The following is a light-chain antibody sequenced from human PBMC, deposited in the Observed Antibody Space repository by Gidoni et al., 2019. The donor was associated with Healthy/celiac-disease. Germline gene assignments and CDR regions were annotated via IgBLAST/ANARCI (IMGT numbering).Light chain of an antibody. CDR1: QSVSSN. CDR2: GAS. Sequence: TLMSHSPAPPSVSPGERATLSCRASQSVSSNLAWYQQKPGQAPRLLIYGASTRATGIPARFSGSGSGTEFTLTISSLQSEDFAVYYCQQYNTRWLTFGGGTKVEIK. CDR3: QQYNTRWLT. V-gene: IGKV3-15*01. J-gene: IGKJ4*01.